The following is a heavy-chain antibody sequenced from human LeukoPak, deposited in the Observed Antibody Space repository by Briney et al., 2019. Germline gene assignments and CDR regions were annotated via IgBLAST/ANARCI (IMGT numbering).Heavy chain of an antibody. V-gene: IGHV1-69*05. CDR2: IIPIFGTA. CDR3: ARDYGYSYGYPGAY. Sequence: KVSCKASGGTFSSYAISWVRQAPGQGLEWMGRIIPIFGTANYAQKFQGRVTITTDESTSTAYMELSSLRSEDTAVYYCARDYGYSYGYPGAYWGQGTLVTVSS. D-gene: IGHD5-18*01. J-gene: IGHJ4*02. CDR1: GGTFSSYA.